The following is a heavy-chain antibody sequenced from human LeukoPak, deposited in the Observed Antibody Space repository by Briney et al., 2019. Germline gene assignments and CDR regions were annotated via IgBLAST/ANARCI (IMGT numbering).Heavy chain of an antibody. V-gene: IGHV3-30-3*01. CDR2: ISYDGSNK. CDR1: GFTFSSYA. J-gene: IGHJ4*02. CDR3: ARTFSSGWYSPTDY. Sequence: GRSLRLSCAASGFTFSSYAMHWVRQAPGKGLEWVAVISYDGSNKYYADSVKGRFTISRDNSKTTLYLPMNSVRAEDTAVYYCARTFSSGWYSPTDYWGQGNLVTVSS. D-gene: IGHD6-19*01.